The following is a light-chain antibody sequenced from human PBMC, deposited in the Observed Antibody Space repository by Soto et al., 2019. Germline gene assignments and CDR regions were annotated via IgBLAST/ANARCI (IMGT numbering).Light chain of an antibody. J-gene: IGKJ5*01. CDR1: QSVSSD. V-gene: IGKV3-11*01. CDR2: DAS. Sequence: EVVLTQSPATLSLPPGERATLSCRASQSVSSDLVWYQQKPGQAPRLLIYDASNRATGLPARFSGSGSGTDFTLTISSLEPEDFAVYYCQQRRNWPSTFGQGTRLEIK. CDR3: QQRRNWPST.